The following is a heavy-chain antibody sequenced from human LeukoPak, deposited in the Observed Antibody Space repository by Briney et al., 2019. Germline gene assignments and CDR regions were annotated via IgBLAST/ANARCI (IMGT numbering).Heavy chain of an antibody. Sequence: KSSETLSLTCAVYGGSFSGYYWSWIRQPPGKGLEWIGEIHHRGNTNYNPSLKSRLTISVDTSKNQFSLRLSSVTAADTAVYYCARGGGDYWYFDLWGRGTLVAVSS. D-gene: IGHD2-21*01. CDR2: IHHRGNT. CDR1: GGSFSGYY. V-gene: IGHV4-34*01. J-gene: IGHJ2*01. CDR3: ARGGGDYWYFDL.